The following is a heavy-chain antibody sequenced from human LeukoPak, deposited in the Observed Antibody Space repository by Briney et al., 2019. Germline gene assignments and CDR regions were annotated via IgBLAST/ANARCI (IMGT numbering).Heavy chain of an antibody. CDR1: GYSISSGYY. CDR2: IYHSGST. CDR3: ARDITTYYYGSGSYYDY. V-gene: IGHV4-38-2*02. D-gene: IGHD3-10*01. Sequence: PSETLSLTCTVSGYSISSGYYWGWIRQPLGKGLEWIGSIYHSGSTYYNPSLKSRVTISVDTSKNQFSLELSSVTAADTAVYYCARDITTYYYGSGSYYDYWGQGTLVTVSS. J-gene: IGHJ4*02.